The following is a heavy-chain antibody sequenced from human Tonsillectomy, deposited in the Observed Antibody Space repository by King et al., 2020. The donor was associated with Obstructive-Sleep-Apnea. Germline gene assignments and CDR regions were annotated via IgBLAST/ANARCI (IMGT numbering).Heavy chain of an antibody. CDR2: IYHSGST. J-gene: IGHJ4*02. V-gene: IGHV4-38-2*02. CDR3: ARSKYSQGSADY. CDR1: GYSISSGYY. D-gene: IGHD2-15*01. Sequence: VQLQDSGPGLVKPSGTLSLTCTVSGYSISSGYYWGWIRQPPGKGLEWIGTIYHSGSTYYNPSLKSRVSTSVDTSKNQFSLDLSSVTATDTAVYYCARSKYSQGSADYWGQGTLVTVSS.